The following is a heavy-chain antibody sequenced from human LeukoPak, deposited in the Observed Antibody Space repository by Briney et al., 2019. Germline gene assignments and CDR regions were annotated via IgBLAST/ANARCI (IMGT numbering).Heavy chain of an antibody. V-gene: IGHV4-39*01. J-gene: IGHJ4*02. CDR1: GGSISSSSYY. Sequence: SETLSLTCTVSGGSISSSSYYWGWIRQPPGKGLECIGSIYYSGSTYYNPSLKSRVTISVDTSKNHFSLKLSSVTAADTALYYCAGQYCSSTTCDDLFDYWGQGTLVTVSS. CDR2: IYYSGST. D-gene: IGHD2-2*01. CDR3: AGQYCSSTTCDDLFDY.